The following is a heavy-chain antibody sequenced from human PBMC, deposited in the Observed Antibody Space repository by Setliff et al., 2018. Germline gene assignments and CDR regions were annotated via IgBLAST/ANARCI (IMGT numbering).Heavy chain of an antibody. CDR2: MYHSGSV. CDR1: GYSISSGYY. D-gene: IGHD1-1*01. Sequence: SETLSLTCTVSGYSISSGYYWGWIRQPPGKGLEWIGNMYHSGSVYYNPSLKSRVTISVDTSKNQFSLKVTSVTAADTAVYYCARVRNTQNGFFDYWSPGTLVTVSS. V-gene: IGHV4-38-2*02. J-gene: IGHJ4*02. CDR3: ARVRNTQNGFFDY.